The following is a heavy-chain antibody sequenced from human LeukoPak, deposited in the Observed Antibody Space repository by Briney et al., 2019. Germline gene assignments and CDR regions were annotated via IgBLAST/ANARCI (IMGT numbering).Heavy chain of an antibody. CDR2: IKGSIT. CDR3: ARVPDWTYAADY. J-gene: IGHJ4*02. CDR1: GGSISSDRFY. D-gene: IGHD3/OR15-3a*01. V-gene: IGHV4-61*02. Sequence: PPEALSLTCTASGGSISSDRFYWTWVRQPAGKGLEWIGRIKGSITNYNPSLKSRVNISVDTSTNQFSLKLNSLTAADTAVYYCARVPDWTYAADYWGQGTLVTVSS.